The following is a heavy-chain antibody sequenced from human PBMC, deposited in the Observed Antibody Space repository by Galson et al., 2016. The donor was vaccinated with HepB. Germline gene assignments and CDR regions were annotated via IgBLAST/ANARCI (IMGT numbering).Heavy chain of an antibody. CDR3: ARENFWKLDQ. CDR1: GFPFSSYA. D-gene: IGHD3-3*01. CDR2: IRADGTAN. V-gene: IGHV3-7*03. J-gene: IGHJ5*02. Sequence: SLRLSCAASGFPFSSYAMAWLRQAPGKGLEWVGNIRADGTANDYVGSVKGRFTMSRDNAQKSLFLQMTSLRVEDTAVYYCARENFWKLDQWGQGTLVTVSS.